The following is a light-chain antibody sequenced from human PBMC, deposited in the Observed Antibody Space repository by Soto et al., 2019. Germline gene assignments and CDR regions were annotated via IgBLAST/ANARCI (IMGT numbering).Light chain of an antibody. CDR3: QPYDSSLSGVV. CDR2: GNS. Sequence: QSVLTQPPSVSGAPGQRVTISCTGSSSNIGAGYDVHWYQQLPGTAPKLLIYGNSNRPSGVPDRFSGSKSGTSASLAITGLQAEDVADYYCQPYDSSLSGVVFGGGTKLTVL. CDR1: SSNIGAGYD. V-gene: IGLV1-40*01. J-gene: IGLJ2*01.